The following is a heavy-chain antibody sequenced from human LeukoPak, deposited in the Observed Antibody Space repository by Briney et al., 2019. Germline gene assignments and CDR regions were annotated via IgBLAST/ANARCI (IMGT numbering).Heavy chain of an antibody. CDR2: IKQDGSEK. Sequence: GGSLRLSCSASGFTFSSYEMKWVRQAPGKGLEWVANIKQDGSEKYYVDSVKGRFTISRDNAKNSLYLQMSSLRAEDTAVYYCARVRDGYKPPKLSSYYYMDVWGKGTTVTISS. CDR3: ARVRDGYKPPKLSSYYYMDV. V-gene: IGHV3-7*01. D-gene: IGHD5-24*01. J-gene: IGHJ6*03. CDR1: GFTFSSYE.